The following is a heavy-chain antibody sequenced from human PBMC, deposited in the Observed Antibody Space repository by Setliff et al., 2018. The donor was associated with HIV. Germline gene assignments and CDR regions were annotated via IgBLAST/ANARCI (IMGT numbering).Heavy chain of an antibody. V-gene: IGHV3-73*01. CDR2: IKTKPNSNGR. J-gene: IGHJ5*02. CDR3: AVSPDGDCATTECANWFDP. CDR1: GFTFSGSA. Sequence: GGSLRLSCSASGFTFSGSALHWVRQASGKGLEWVGRIKTKPNSNGRAHAESVKGRFTISRDDSQNTAYLQMNSLRTEDTAVYFCAVSPDGDCATTECANWFDPWGQGTQVTVSS. D-gene: IGHD4-17*01.